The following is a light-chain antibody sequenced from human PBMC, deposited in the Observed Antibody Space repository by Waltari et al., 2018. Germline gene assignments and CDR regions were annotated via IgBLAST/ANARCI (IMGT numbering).Light chain of an antibody. Sequence: SYELTQPPSVSVSPGQTARITCSGDALPKKYAYWYQQKSGQAPVLVIYEDSKRPSGIPERFYGSSSGTMATLTISGAQVEDEADYYCYSTDSSGNHRGVFGTGTKVTVL. CDR2: EDS. J-gene: IGLJ1*01. V-gene: IGLV3-10*01. CDR3: YSTDSSGNHRGV. CDR1: ALPKKY.